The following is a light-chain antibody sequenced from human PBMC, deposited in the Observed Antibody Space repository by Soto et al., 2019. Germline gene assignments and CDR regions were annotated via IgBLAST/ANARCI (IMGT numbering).Light chain of an antibody. CDR3: QQYGSSPIT. V-gene: IGKV3-20*01. CDR2: GAS. CDR1: QSVTSSY. Sequence: EIVLTQSPGTLSLSPGERATLSCRASQSVTSSYLAWYQQKPGQAPRLLIYGASSRATGIPDRFSGSGSGTDFILTISRLEPEEFAVYYCQQYGSSPITFGQVTRLEIK. J-gene: IGKJ5*01.